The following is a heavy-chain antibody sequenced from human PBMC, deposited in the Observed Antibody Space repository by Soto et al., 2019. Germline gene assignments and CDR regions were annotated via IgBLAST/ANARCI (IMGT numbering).Heavy chain of an antibody. Sequence: SETLSLTCAVSGGSISSGGYSWSWIRQPPGKGLEWIGYIYHSGSTYYNPSLKSRITISIDRSKNQLSLKLRSVTAADTAVYYCARGMTTVTTLDYWGQGTLVTVSS. D-gene: IGHD4-4*01. J-gene: IGHJ4*02. V-gene: IGHV4-30-2*01. CDR3: ARGMTTVTTLDY. CDR2: IYHSGST. CDR1: GGSISSGGYS.